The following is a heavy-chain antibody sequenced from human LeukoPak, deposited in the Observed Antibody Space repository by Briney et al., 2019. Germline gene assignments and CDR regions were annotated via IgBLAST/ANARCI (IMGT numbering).Heavy chain of an antibody. Sequence: GGSLRLSCAASGFSFSSYAMNWVRQGPGKGLEWVSSISSSSNYIYYADSVKGRFTISRDNAKNSLYPQMNSLRAEDTAVYYCAELGITMIGGVWGKGTTVTISS. CDR1: GFSFSSYA. V-gene: IGHV3-21*01. CDR2: ISSSSNYI. D-gene: IGHD3-10*02. J-gene: IGHJ6*04. CDR3: AELGITMIGGV.